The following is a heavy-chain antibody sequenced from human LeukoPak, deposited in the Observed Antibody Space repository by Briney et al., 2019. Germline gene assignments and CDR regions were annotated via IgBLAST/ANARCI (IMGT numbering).Heavy chain of an antibody. V-gene: IGHV4-61*05. D-gene: IGHD6-13*01. CDR2: IYYSGST. Sequence: PSETLSLTCTVSGGSISSSSYYWGWIRQPPGKGLEWIGYIYYSGSTNYNPSLKSRVTISVDTSKNQFSLKLSSVTAADTAVYYCARAVRIAAAVPEYWFDPWGQGTLVTVSS. CDR3: ARAVRIAAAVPEYWFDP. CDR1: GGSISSSSYY. J-gene: IGHJ5*02.